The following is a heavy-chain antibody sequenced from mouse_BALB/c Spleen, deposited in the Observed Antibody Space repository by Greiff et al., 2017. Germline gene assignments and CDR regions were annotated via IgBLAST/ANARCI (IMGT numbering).Heavy chain of an antibody. CDR2: ISYDGSN. D-gene: IGHD1-2*01. J-gene: IGHJ1*01. V-gene: IGHV3-6*02. Sequence: VQLQQSGPGLVKPSQSLSLTCSVTGYSITSGYYWNWIRQFPGNKLEWMGYISYDGSNNYNPSLKNRISITRDTSKNQFFLKLNSVTTEDTATYYCAREGLLRPYWYFDVWGAGTTVTVSS. CDR3: AREGLLRPYWYFDV. CDR1: GYSITSGYY.